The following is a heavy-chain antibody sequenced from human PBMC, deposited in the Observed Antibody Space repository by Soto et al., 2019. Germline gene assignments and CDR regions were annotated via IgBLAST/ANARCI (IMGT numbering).Heavy chain of an antibody. CDR1: GYSFTSYW. CDR2: IYPGDSDT. V-gene: IGHV5-51*01. J-gene: IGHJ4*02. CDR3: ARLPAYYDILTGYTFFDY. Sequence: PGYSLKISCKGSGYSFTSYWICLLLQIPGKGLEWMGIIYPGDSDTRYSPSFQGQVTISADKSISTAYLQWSSLKASDTAMYYCARLPAYYDILTGYTFFDYWGQGTLVTVSS. D-gene: IGHD3-9*01.